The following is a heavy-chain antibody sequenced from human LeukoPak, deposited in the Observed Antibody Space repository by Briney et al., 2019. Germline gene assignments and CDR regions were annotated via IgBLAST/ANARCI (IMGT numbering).Heavy chain of an antibody. CDR2: IYTSGST. V-gene: IGHV4-61*02. D-gene: IGHD2-2*01. CDR1: GGSISSGSCY. Sequence: SETLSLTCTVSGGSISSGSCYWSWIPPPAGKGLEGFGRIYTSGSTNYTPSLKSRVTISVDTSKNQFSLKLISVTAAHGAVYLCAVVLPATIGFDSFDIPRQGTKASVS. J-gene: IGHJ3*02. CDR3: AVVLPATIGFDSFDI.